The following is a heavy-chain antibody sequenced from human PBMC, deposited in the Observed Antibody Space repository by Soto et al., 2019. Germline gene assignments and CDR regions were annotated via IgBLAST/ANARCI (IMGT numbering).Heavy chain of an antibody. CDR1: GFTFSSYA. D-gene: IGHD5-18*01. Sequence: GGSLRLSCAASGFTFSSYAMSWVRQAPGKGLEWVSAISGSGGSTYYADSVKGRFTISRDNSKNTLYLQMNSLRAEDTAVYYCAKAGGTAMVYYYYYMDVWGKGTTVTVSS. J-gene: IGHJ6*03. V-gene: IGHV3-23*01. CDR3: AKAGGTAMVYYYYYMDV. CDR2: ISGSGGST.